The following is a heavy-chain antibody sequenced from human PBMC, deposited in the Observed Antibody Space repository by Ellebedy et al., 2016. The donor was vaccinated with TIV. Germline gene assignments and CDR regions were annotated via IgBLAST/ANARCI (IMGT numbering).Heavy chain of an antibody. CDR3: ARATSGFDY. CDR2: ITSAGDT. D-gene: IGHD5-24*01. J-gene: IGHJ4*02. V-gene: IGHV3-13*01. CDR1: GFTFSSHD. Sequence: GESLKISCAASGFTFSSHDLHWVRQPTGKGLEWVSGITSAGDTYYLSSVKGRFIISRDSAKNSLYLQMNSRRAEDTAVYYCARATSGFDYWGQGALATVSS.